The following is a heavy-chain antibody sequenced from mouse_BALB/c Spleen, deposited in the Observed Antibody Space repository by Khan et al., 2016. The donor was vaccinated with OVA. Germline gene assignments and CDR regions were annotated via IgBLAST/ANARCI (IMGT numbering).Heavy chain of an antibody. Sequence: QIQLVQSGPDLKKPGETVTISCKASGYTFTNYGINWVTQAPGKGLKWMGWIYTYTGEPTYADDFKRRFAFSLETSASTAYLQINNLKDEERSTYFCARGVRRAMAYWGQGTSVTVSS. CDR1: GYTFTNYG. V-gene: IGHV9-1*02. D-gene: IGHD2-14*01. CDR3: ARGVRRAMAY. CDR2: IYTYTGEP. J-gene: IGHJ4*01.